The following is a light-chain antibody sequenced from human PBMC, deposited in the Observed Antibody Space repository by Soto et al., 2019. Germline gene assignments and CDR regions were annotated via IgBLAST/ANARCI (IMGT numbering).Light chain of an antibody. J-gene: IGKJ1*01. CDR3: QHYNVYPWT. V-gene: IGKV1-5*03. CDR1: QNVSSW. Sequence: DIQMTPSPSTLSASVGDRVTITCRASQNVSSWLAWYQQTPGKGPKLLIYKASSLESGVPSRFRGSGSGTEFTPTISSLQPDDFATYYCQHYNVYPWTFGQGTKGDIK. CDR2: KAS.